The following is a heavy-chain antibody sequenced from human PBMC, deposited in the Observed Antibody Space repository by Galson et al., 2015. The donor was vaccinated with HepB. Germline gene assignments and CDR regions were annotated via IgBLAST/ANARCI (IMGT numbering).Heavy chain of an antibody. CDR1: GGSFSGYY. J-gene: IGHJ4*02. V-gene: IGHV4-34*01. Sequence: TCAVYGGSFSGYYWSWIRQPPGKGLEWIGEINHSGSTNYNPSLKSRVTISVDTSKNQFSLKLSSVTAADTAVYYCASAPNSYYFDDWGQGTLVTVSS. D-gene: IGHD1-1*01. CDR3: ASAPNSYYFDD. CDR2: INHSGST.